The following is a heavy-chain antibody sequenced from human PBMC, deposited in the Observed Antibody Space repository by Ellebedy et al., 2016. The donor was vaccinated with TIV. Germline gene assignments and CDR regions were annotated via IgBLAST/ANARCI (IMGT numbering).Heavy chain of an antibody. CDR1: GGSISRSSYY. Sequence: MPSETLSFTCTVSGGSISRSSYYWGWIRQPPGKGLEWIGEINHSGSTNYNPSLKSRVTISVDTSKNQFSLKLSSVTAADTAVYYCARCSIGSGLDYWGQGTLVTVSS. D-gene: IGHD3-3*01. CDR2: INHSGST. V-gene: IGHV4-39*07. J-gene: IGHJ4*02. CDR3: ARCSIGSGLDY.